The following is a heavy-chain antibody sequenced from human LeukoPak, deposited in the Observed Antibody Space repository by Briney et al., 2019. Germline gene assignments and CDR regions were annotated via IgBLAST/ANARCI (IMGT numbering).Heavy chain of an antibody. CDR3: ARGYCSSTSCPPAY. Sequence: GASVKVSCKASGGTFSSYAISWVRQAPGQGREWMGRIIPILGIANYAQKFQGRVTITADKSTSTAYMELSSLRSEDTAVYYCARGYCSSTSCPPAYWGQGTLVTVSS. CDR1: GGTFSSYA. J-gene: IGHJ4*02. CDR2: IIPILGIA. V-gene: IGHV1-69*04. D-gene: IGHD2-2*01.